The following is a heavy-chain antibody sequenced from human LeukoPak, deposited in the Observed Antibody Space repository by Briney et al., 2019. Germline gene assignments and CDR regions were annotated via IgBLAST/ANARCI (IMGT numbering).Heavy chain of an antibody. CDR2: IKQDESEN. V-gene: IGHV3-7*04. CDR3: TRSLGYCSGSTCYPFDY. Sequence: GGSLRLSCAASGFTFSSYWMSWVRQAPGKGLEWVANIKQDESENYYVDSVKGRFSISRDNAKNSLYLQMNSLRAEDTAVYYCTRSLGYCSGSTCYPFDYWGQGTLVTVSS. CDR1: GFTFSSYW. D-gene: IGHD2-15*01. J-gene: IGHJ4*02.